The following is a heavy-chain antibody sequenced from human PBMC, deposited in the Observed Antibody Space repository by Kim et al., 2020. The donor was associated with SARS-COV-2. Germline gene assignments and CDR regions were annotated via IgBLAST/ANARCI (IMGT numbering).Heavy chain of an antibody. CDR3: AREQNAGFYNY. J-gene: IGHJ4*02. Sequence: ASVKVSCKASGYIFTSYHMHWVRQAPGQGLEWMGIINPSGGKTYYAQKLQGRITVTTDTSANTVYMQLSSLTSEDTAMYYCAREQNAGFYNYWGQGTLVTVSS. CDR2: INPSGGKT. CDR1: GYIFTSYH. V-gene: IGHV1-46*04. D-gene: IGHD3-9*01.